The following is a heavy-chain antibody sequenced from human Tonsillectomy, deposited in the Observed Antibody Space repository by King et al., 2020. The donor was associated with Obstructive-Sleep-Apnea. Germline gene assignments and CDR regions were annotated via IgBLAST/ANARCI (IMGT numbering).Heavy chain of an antibody. Sequence: PLQESGPGLVKPSQTLSLTCTVSGASISSGNFYWPWIRQLPGEALEWIGYIPHSGTTYYNPSLKRRVTISIDTSKNQFFLRLSSVTAADTALYYCTRVYAGLDTYFDYWGQGTLVAVSS. D-gene: IGHD2-8*01. CDR2: IPHSGTT. CDR3: TRVYAGLDTYFDY. J-gene: IGHJ4*02. CDR1: GASISSGNFY. V-gene: IGHV4-31*03.